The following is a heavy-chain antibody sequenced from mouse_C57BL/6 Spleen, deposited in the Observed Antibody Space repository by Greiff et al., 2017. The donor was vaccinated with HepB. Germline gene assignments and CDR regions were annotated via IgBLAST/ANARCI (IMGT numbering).Heavy chain of an antibody. CDR3: ARPTYGYYAFAY. J-gene: IGHJ3*01. D-gene: IGHD2-3*01. Sequence: EVKVEESGGGLVKPGGSLKLSCAASGFTFSDYGMHWVRQAPEKGLEWVAYISSGSSTIYYADTVKGRFTISRDNAKNTLFLQMTSLRSEDTAMYYCARPTYGYYAFAYWGQGTLVTVSA. CDR2: ISSGSSTI. V-gene: IGHV5-17*01. CDR1: GFTFSDYG.